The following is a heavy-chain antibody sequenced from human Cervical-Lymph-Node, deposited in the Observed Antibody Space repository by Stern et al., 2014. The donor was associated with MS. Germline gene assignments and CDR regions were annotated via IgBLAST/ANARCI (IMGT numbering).Heavy chain of an antibody. D-gene: IGHD4-17*01. CDR3: ARDRANYGVFDY. J-gene: IGHJ4*02. CDR2: ISGHNGVT. Sequence: QMQLVQSGGGVKKPGASVKVSCKTSGYTFTDYGVTWVRLAPGQGLEWMGWISGHNGVTNAARKFQDRVTITTDTSTNTAYLELRSLRADDTAIYYCARDRANYGVFDYWGQGSRVTVSA. CDR1: GYTFTDYG. V-gene: IGHV1-18*01.